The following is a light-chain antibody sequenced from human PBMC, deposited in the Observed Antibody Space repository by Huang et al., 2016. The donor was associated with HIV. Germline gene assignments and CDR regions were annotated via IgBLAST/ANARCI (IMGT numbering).Light chain of an antibody. J-gene: IGKJ3*01. V-gene: IGKV1-39*01. CDR2: AAS. Sequence: DIQMTQSPSSLSASVGDRVTITCRASQSIARFLNWYQQKPGKSPKLLIYAASSLQSGVPSRFSGSASGTHFTLTISSLQPDDFATYYCQQSYTSPITFGPGTKVDIQ. CDR3: QQSYTSPIT. CDR1: QSIARF.